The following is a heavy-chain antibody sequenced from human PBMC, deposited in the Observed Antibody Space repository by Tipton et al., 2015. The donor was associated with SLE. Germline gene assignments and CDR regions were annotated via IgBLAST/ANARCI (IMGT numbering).Heavy chain of an antibody. V-gene: IGHV4-4*07. J-gene: IGHJ5*02. CDR3: ARGMPTFDPSGDPALLDR. D-gene: IGHD4-17*01. CDR2: ISTTGGT. CDR1: GGSIGGYS. Sequence: TLSLTCTVSGGSIGGYSWSWIRQTAGKGLEWIGHISTTGGTDYNPSLKSRVSMSLDSSKKQISLILYSVTAADTAVYYCARGMPTFDPSGDPALLDRWGQGTLVTISS.